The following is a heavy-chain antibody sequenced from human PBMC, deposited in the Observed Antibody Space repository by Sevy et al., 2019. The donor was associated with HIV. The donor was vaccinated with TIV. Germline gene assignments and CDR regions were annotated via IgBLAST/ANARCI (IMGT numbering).Heavy chain of an antibody. Sequence: GGSLRLSCSASGFAFETYPMHWVRQAPGKGLEWVSCITWNSGNTGYADSLKGRFIVSRDNAKESLFLQMDSLGPDDKAVYFCTREDGPLIAAAGGYFDLWGQGTLVTVSS. CDR2: ITWNSGNT. D-gene: IGHD6-13*01. J-gene: IGHJ4*02. CDR3: TREDGPLIAAAGGYFDL. CDR1: GFAFETYP. V-gene: IGHV3-9*01.